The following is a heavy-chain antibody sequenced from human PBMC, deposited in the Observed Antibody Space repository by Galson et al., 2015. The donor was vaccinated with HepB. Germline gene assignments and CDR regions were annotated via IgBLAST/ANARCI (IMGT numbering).Heavy chain of an antibody. J-gene: IGHJ4*02. CDR3: ARDPTVTSRGIDY. CDR2: IWYDGSNK. CDR1: GFTFSNYG. V-gene: IGHV3-33*01. Sequence: SLRLSCAASGFTFSNYGIHWVRQAPGKGLEWVAVIWYDGSNKYYADSVKGRCTISRDNSKNTLYLQMNSLRAEDTAVYYCARDPTVTSRGIDYWGQGTLVTVSS. D-gene: IGHD4-11*01.